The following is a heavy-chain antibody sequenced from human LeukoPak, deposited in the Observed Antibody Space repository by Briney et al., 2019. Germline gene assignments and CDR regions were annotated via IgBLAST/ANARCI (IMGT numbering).Heavy chain of an antibody. Sequence: PGGSLRLSCAASGFTFSDYYMSWIRQAPGKGLEWVSYISSSGSTIYYADSVKGRFTISRDNAKNTLYLQMNSLRAEDTAVYYCAKDWIYYDSSGYPEYFQHWGQGTLVTVSS. D-gene: IGHD3-22*01. CDR3: AKDWIYYDSSGYPEYFQH. CDR2: ISSSGSTI. J-gene: IGHJ1*01. CDR1: GFTFSDYY. V-gene: IGHV3-11*01.